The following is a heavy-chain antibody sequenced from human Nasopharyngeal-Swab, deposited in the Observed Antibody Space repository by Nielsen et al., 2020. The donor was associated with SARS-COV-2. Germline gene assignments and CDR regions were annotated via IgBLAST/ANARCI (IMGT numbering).Heavy chain of an antibody. Sequence: GESLKISCAASGFTFSSYGMHWVRQAPGKGLEWVAVIWYDGSNKYYADSVKGRFTISRDNSKNTLYLQMNSLRAEDTAVYYCARDRGYGSGSYYKAYYYYGMDVWGQGTTVTVSS. CDR1: GFTFSSYG. J-gene: IGHJ6*02. V-gene: IGHV3-33*01. D-gene: IGHD3-10*01. CDR2: IWYDGSNK. CDR3: ARDRGYGSGSYYKAYYYYGMDV.